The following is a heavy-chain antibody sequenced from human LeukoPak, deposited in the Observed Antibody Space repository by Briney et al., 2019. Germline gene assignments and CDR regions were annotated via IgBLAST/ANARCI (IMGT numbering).Heavy chain of an antibody. CDR1: GFTFSSYN. Sequence: GGSLRLSCAASGFTFSSYNINWVRQAPGKGLEWVSSISTSSSYIYYADSVKGRFTISRDNARNSLYLQMNSLRAEDTALYYCAKDIIVVPVAGFDYWGQGTLVTVSS. CDR2: ISTSSSYI. CDR3: AKDIIVVPVAGFDY. J-gene: IGHJ4*02. V-gene: IGHV3-21*04. D-gene: IGHD6-19*01.